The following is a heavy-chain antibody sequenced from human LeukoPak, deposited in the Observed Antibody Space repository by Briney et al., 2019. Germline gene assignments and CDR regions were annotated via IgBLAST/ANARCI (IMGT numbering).Heavy chain of an antibody. D-gene: IGHD4-23*01. CDR1: GGTFTSYG. Sequence: ASVKVSCKASGGTFTSYGVTWVRQAPGQGLEWMGRTIPILGIANYAQKFQGRVTITADKSASTAYMELSSLRSEDTAVYYCARDMSTRVTPISYAFDVWGQGTMVTVSS. J-gene: IGHJ3*01. CDR3: ARDMSTRVTPISYAFDV. V-gene: IGHV1-69*04. CDR2: TIPILGIA.